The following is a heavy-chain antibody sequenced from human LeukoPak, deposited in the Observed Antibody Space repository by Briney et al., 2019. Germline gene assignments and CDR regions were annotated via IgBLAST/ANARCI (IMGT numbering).Heavy chain of an antibody. CDR1: GFTFSTYA. CDR3: ARSWGVAGALGYYGMDV. D-gene: IGHD6-19*01. CDR2: ISGIGSDT. V-gene: IGHV3-13*01. Sequence: GGSLRLSCAASGFTFSTYAMSWVRQAPGKGLEWVSGISGIGSDTYYPGSVKGRFTISRENAKNSLYLQMNSLRAGDTAVYYCARSWGVAGALGYYGMDVWGQGTTVTVSS. J-gene: IGHJ6*02.